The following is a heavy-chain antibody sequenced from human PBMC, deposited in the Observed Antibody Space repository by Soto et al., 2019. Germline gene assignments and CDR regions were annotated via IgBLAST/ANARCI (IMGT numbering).Heavy chain of an antibody. CDR1: GFTFSDYY. CDR3: ARDCYDSSGYYYGHAFDI. D-gene: IGHD3-22*01. CDR2: ISSSGSTI. V-gene: IGHV3-11*01. J-gene: IGHJ3*02. Sequence: GGSLRLSCAASGFTFSDYYMSWIRQAPGKGLEWVSYISSSGSTIYYADSVKGRFTISRDNAKNSLYLQMNSLRAEDTAVYYCARDCYDSSGYYYGHAFDIWGQGTMVTVS.